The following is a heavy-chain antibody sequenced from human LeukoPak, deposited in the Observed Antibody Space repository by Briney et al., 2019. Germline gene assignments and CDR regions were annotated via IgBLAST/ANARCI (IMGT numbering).Heavy chain of an antibody. D-gene: IGHD3-22*01. CDR3: ARAYYDSSGHADY. CDR1: GYTFTGYY. CDR2: IIPIFGTA. Sequence: ASVKVSCKASGYTFTGYYIHWVRQAPGQGLEWMGGIIPIFGTANYAQKFQGRVTITADESTSTAYMELSSLRSEDTAVYYCARAYYDSSGHADYWGQGTLVTVSS. V-gene: IGHV1-69*13. J-gene: IGHJ4*02.